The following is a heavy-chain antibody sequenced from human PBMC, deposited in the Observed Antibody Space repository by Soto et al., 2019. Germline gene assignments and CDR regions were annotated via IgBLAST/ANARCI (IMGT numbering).Heavy chain of an antibody. V-gene: IGHV3-48*01. CDR1: GFSFSIYS. CDR3: AKDRGGSGAFDI. J-gene: IGHJ3*02. CDR2: ISPAGSSI. D-gene: IGHD3-10*01. Sequence: EGQLVEFGGGLVKPGGSLRLSCAASGFSFSIYSYNWVRQAPGKGLEWLSYISPAGSSIYYADSVKGRFTISRDSARDSVYLQMNSLRAEDTAVYNCAKDRGGSGAFDIWGQGTIVPVSS.